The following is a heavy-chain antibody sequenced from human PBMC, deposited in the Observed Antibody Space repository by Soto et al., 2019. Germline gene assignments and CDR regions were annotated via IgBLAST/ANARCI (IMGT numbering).Heavy chain of an antibody. V-gene: IGHV4-4*07. D-gene: IGHD5-12*01. Sequence: PSETLSLTCTVSGDSINNYYWRCMLLPAVKGLEWIGRIYSNGNTYYNPSLKSRVSMSVDTSKNQFSLILKTVTAADTAVYYCARGGAVATTAHFDHWGQGTLVTVSS. CDR1: GDSINNYY. CDR3: ARGGAVATTAHFDH. CDR2: IYSNGNT. J-gene: IGHJ4*02.